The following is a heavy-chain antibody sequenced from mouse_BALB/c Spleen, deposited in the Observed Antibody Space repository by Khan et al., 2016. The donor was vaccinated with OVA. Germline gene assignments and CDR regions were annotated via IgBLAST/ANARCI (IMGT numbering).Heavy chain of an antibody. CDR1: GYTFTSNK. CDR3: ARRTTAYAMDY. D-gene: IGHD1-2*01. CDR2: IIPRSGYT. J-gene: IGHJ4*01. V-gene: IGHV1-4*01. Sequence: QVQLQQSGAELARPGASVKMSCTVSGYTFTSNKMHWVRQRPGQGLEWIGYIIPRSGYTNYNQKFNDKTTLTADKSSSTAYMQLSSLTSEDYAVYYCARRTTAYAMDYWGQGTSVTVSS.